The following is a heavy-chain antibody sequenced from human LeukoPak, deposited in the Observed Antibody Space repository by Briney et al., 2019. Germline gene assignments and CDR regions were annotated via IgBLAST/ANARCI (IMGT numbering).Heavy chain of an antibody. Sequence: GASVKVSCKAFGYTCTSYDITWVRQAAGHGLEWMGWMNPNNGKTGYSEKFQGRVSMTWNTSISTAYMELTSLTFEDAAVYYCARVRLSGSGFDSWGQGTPVIVSS. J-gene: IGHJ5*01. CDR3: ARVRLSGSGFDS. V-gene: IGHV1-8*01. CDR1: GYTCTSYD. D-gene: IGHD2/OR15-2a*01. CDR2: MNPNNGKT.